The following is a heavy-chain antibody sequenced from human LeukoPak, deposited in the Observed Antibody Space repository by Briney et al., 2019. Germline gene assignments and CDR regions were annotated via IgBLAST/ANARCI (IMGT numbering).Heavy chain of an antibody. CDR2: INPSGGST. J-gene: IGHJ6*02. CDR1: GYTFTSYY. CDR3: ASEPATPYSSSYPYYYYGMDV. D-gene: IGHD6-13*01. V-gene: IGHV1-46*01. Sequence: GASVKVSCKASGYTFTSYYMHWVRQAPGQGLEWMGIINPSGGSTSYAQKFQGRVTMTRDTSTSTVYMELSSLRSEDTAVYYCASEPATPYSSSYPYYYYGMDVWGQGTTVTVSS.